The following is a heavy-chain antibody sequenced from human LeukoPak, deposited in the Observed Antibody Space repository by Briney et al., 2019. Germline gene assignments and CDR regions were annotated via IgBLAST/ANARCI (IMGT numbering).Heavy chain of an antibody. CDR3: AKDIRDILTGSDY. CDR1: GGSISSYY. Sequence: PSETLSLTCTVSGGSISSYYWSWIRQPPGKGLEWIGYIYYSGSTNYNPSLKSRVTISVDTSKNQFSLKLSSVTAADTALYYCAKDIRDILTGSDYWGQGTLVTVSS. V-gene: IGHV4-59*01. J-gene: IGHJ4*02. CDR2: IYYSGST. D-gene: IGHD3-9*01.